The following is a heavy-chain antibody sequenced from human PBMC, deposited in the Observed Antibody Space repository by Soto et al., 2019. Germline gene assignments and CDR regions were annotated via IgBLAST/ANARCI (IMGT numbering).Heavy chain of an antibody. CDR1: GFTFDDYT. CDR3: AKDIRLNGDRNYYYGMDV. Sequence: HPGGSLRLSCAASGFTFDDYTMHWVRQAPGKGLEWVSLISWDGGSTYYADSVKGRFTISRDNSKNSLYLQMNSLRTEDTALYYCAKDIRLNGDRNYYYGMDVWGQGTTVTVSS. V-gene: IGHV3-43*01. D-gene: IGHD7-27*01. J-gene: IGHJ6*02. CDR2: ISWDGGST.